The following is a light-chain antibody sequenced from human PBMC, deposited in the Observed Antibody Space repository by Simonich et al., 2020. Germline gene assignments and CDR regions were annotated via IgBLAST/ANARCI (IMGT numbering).Light chain of an antibody. V-gene: IGLV1-44*01. Sequence: QSVLTQPPSASGTPGQRVTISCSGSSSNIGSNTVNWYQQLPGTAPKLLIYRNNQRPPGGPDRFSGSKSGTSASLAISGLQSEDEADYYCAAWDDSLNGWVFGGGTKLTVL. CDR3: AAWDDSLNGWV. J-gene: IGLJ3*02. CDR1: SSNIGSNT. CDR2: RNN.